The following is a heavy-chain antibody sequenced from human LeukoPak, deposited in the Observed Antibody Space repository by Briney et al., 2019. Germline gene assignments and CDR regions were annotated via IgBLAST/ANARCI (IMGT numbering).Heavy chain of an antibody. CDR3: AKDRRATIFGVLTS. V-gene: IGHV3-23*01. J-gene: IGHJ5*02. CDR1: GFTFSSYA. CDR2: ISGSGGST. Sequence: PGGSLRLSCAASGFTFSSYAMSWVRQAPGNGLEWVSAISGSGGSTYYADSVKGRFTISRDNAKSTLYLQMNSLRAEDTAVYYCAKDRRATIFGVLTSWGQGTLVTVPS. D-gene: IGHD3-3*01.